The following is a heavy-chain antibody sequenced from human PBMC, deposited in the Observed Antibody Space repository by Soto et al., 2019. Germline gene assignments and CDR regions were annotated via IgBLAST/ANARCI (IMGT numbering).Heavy chain of an antibody. Sequence: QVQLVESGGGVVQPGRSLSLSCAASGFTFSSYAMHWVRQAPGKGLEWVAVISYNGSNKYYADSVKGRFTISRDNSKTTLYLQMNRRRAEDTAVYYGARTYLPSIEAAVLAGMDVWGQGTTVTVAS. V-gene: IGHV3-30-3*01. J-gene: IGHJ6*02. CDR2: ISYNGSNK. D-gene: IGHD6-13*01. CDR3: ARTYLPSIEAAVLAGMDV. CDR1: GFTFSSYA.